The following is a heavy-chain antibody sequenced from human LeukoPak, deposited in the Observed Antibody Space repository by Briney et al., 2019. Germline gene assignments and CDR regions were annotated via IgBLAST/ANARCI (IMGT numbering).Heavy chain of an antibody. CDR2: INHSGST. Sequence: PSETLSLTCSVSDDSITMYYWTWIRQPPGKGLEWIGEINHSGSTNYNPSLKSRVTISVDTSKNQFSLKLSSVTAADTAVYYCARRQIMYYYGSGSYYNYFDYWGQGTLVTVSS. CDR3: ARRQIMYYYGSGSYYNYFDY. D-gene: IGHD3-10*01. V-gene: IGHV4-34*01. CDR1: DDSITMYY. J-gene: IGHJ4*02.